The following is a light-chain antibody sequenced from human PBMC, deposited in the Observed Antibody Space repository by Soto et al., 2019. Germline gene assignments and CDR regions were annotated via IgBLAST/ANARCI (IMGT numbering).Light chain of an antibody. J-gene: IGKJ1*01. Sequence: DIQMTQSPSTLSTSVGARVTITCRASQSISSWLAWYQQKPGKAPKLLIYDASSLESGVPSRFSGSGSGTEFTLTISSLQPDDFATYYCQQYNSSWTFGQGTKVDIK. V-gene: IGKV1-5*01. CDR3: QQYNSSWT. CDR1: QSISSW. CDR2: DAS.